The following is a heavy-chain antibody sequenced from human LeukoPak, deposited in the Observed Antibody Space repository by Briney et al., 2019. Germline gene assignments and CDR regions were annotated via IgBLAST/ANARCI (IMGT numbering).Heavy chain of an antibody. J-gene: IGHJ3*02. D-gene: IGHD7-27*01. Sequence: PGGSLKLSCAASGFTLSSYTMNWVRQAPGKGLEWVSSVSSSSSYIYYADSLKGRFTISRDNAKDSLYLQMNSLRAEDTAVYYCARELGAFDIWGQGTVVTVSS. CDR3: ARELGAFDI. CDR2: VSSSSSYI. CDR1: GFTLSSYT. V-gene: IGHV3-21*01.